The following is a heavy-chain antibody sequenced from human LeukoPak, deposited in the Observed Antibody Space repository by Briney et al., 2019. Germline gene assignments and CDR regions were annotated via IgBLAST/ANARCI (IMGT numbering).Heavy chain of an antibody. Sequence: SETLSPTCTVSGGSISSYYWSWIRQPAGKGLEWIGRIYTSGSTNYNPSLKSRVTMSVDTSKNQFSLKLSSVTAADTAAYYCARDSGPYSSLNWFDPWGQGTLVTVSS. V-gene: IGHV4-4*07. CDR1: GGSISSYY. J-gene: IGHJ5*02. CDR3: ARDSGPYSSLNWFDP. D-gene: IGHD6-6*01. CDR2: IYTSGST.